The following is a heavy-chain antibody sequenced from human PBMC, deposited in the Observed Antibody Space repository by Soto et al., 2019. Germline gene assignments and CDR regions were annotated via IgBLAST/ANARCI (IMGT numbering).Heavy chain of an antibody. D-gene: IGHD6-13*01. CDR3: AKEGPLWYSSRPKNNWFDP. V-gene: IGHV3-23*01. Sequence: QPGGSLRLSCAASGFTFSSYAMSWVRQAPGKGLEWVSAISGSGGSTYYADSVKGRFTISRDNSKNTLYLQMNSLRAEDTAVYYCAKEGPLWYSSRPKNNWFDPWGQGTLVTVSS. CDR1: GFTFSSYA. CDR2: ISGSGGST. J-gene: IGHJ5*02.